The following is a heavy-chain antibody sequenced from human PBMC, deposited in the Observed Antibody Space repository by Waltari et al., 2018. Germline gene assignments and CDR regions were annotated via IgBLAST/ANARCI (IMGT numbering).Heavy chain of an antibody. CDR3: ARQGAIGYYDSSGAKPYYYGMDV. Sequence: QLQLQESGPGLVKPSETLSLTCTVSGGSISSSSSYWGWIRQPPGQGLGWLGSIYYSGSTYYNPSLKSRVTISVDTSKNQFSLKLSSVTAADTVVYYCARQGAIGYYDSSGAKPYYYGMDVWGQGTTVTVSS. V-gene: IGHV4-39*01. CDR2: IYYSGST. D-gene: IGHD3-22*01. CDR1: GGSISSSSSY. J-gene: IGHJ6*02.